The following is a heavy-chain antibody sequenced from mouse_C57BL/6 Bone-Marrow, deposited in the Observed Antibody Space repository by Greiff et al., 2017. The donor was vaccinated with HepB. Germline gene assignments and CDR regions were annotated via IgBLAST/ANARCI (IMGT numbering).Heavy chain of an antibody. CDR3: ARAYDGHWYFDV. D-gene: IGHD2-3*01. V-gene: IGHV1-64*01. Sequence: VQLQQPGAELVKPGASVKLSCKASGYTFTSYWMHWVKQRPGQGLEWIGMIHPNSGSTNYNEKFKSKATLTVDKSSSTAYMQLSSLTSEDSAVYYCARAYDGHWYFDVWGTGTTVTVSS. CDR2: IHPNSGST. J-gene: IGHJ1*03. CDR1: GYTFTSYW.